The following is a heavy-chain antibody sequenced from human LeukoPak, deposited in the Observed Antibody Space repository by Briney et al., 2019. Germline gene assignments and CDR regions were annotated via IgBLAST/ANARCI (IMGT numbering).Heavy chain of an antibody. CDR2: IYPGDSDT. CDR1: GYSFTSYW. V-gene: IGHV5-51*01. D-gene: IGHD1-26*01. J-gene: IGHJ4*02. CDR3: AGHLRSSWSCNDY. Sequence: GESLKISCKGSGYSFTSYWIDWVRQMPGKGLEWMGIIYPGDSDTRYSPSFQGQVTISADKSISTAYLQWSSLKASDTAMYYCAGHLRSSWSCNDYWGQGTLVTVSS.